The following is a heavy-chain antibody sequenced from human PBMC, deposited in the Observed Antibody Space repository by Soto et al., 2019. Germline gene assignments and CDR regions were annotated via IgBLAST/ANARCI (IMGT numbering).Heavy chain of an antibody. D-gene: IGHD3-10*01. CDR2: VFYSGDT. Sequence: PSETLSLTCTVSGGSMSPYYWSWIRQSPERGLEWTGYVFYSGDTNYNPYIQSRVTISVDTSMNHFSLKLTSVTAADTAVYYCARHFFGSPFDPWGPGILVTVSS. V-gene: IGHV4-59*08. CDR1: GGSMSPYY. J-gene: IGHJ5*02. CDR3: ARHFFGSPFDP.